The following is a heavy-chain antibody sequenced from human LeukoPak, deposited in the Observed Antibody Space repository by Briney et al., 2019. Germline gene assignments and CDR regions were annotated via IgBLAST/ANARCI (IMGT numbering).Heavy chain of an antibody. CDR2: ISAYNGNT. CDR3: AREYDILTNDAFDI. CDR1: GYTFTSYG. Sequence: ASVTVSCKASGYTFTSYGISWVRQAPGQGLEWMGWISAYNGNTNYAQKLQGRVTMTTDTSTSTAYMELRSLRSEDTAVYYCAREYDILTNDAFDIWGQGTMVTVSS. D-gene: IGHD3-9*01. J-gene: IGHJ3*02. V-gene: IGHV1-18*04.